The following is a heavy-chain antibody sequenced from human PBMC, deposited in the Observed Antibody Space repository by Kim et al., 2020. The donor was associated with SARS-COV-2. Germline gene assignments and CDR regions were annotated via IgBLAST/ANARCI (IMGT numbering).Heavy chain of an antibody. Sequence: SETLSLTCTVSGGSVSSGSYYWSWIRQPPGKGLEWIGYIYYSGSTNYNPSLKSRVTISVDTSKNQFSLKLSSVTAADTAVYYCAREKRGYNWNQIYNWF. J-gene: IGHJ5*01. V-gene: IGHV4-61*01. CDR3: AREKRGYNWNQIYNWF. CDR2: IYYSGST. D-gene: IGHD1-20*01. CDR1: GGSVSSGSYY.